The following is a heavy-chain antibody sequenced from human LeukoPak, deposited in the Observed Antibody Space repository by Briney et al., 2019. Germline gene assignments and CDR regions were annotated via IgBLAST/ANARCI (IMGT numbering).Heavy chain of an antibody. CDR1: GFTFSSYA. CDR2: ISYDGSNK. CDR3: ARDGYCSSTSCYPDAFDI. Sequence: RSLRLSCAASGFTFSSYAMHWVRQAPGKGLEWVAVISYDGSNKYYADSVKGRFTISRDNSKNTLYLQMNSLRAEDTAVYYCARDGYCSSTSCYPDAFDIWGQGTMVTVSS. V-gene: IGHV3-30-3*01. J-gene: IGHJ3*02. D-gene: IGHD2-2*01.